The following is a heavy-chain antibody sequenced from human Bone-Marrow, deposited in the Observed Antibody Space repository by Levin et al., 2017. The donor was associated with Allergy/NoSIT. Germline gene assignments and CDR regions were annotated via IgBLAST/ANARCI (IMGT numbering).Heavy chain of an antibody. CDR3: AKWGRYYGMDV. J-gene: IGHJ6*02. V-gene: IGHV3-30*18. D-gene: IGHD3-16*01. CDR2: ISYDGSNK. Sequence: SCAASGFTFSSYGMHWVRQAPGKGLEWVAVISYDGSNKYYADSVKGRFTISRDNSKNTLYLQMNSLRAEDTAVYYCAKWGRYYGMDVWGQGTTVTVSS. CDR1: GFTFSSYG.